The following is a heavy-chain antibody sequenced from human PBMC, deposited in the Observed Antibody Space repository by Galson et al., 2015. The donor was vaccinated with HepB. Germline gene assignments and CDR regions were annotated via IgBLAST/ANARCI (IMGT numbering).Heavy chain of an antibody. V-gene: IGHV3-23*01. Sequence: SLRLSCAASGFTFSTYSMSWVRQTPGKGLEWVSTISGSGGSTYYADSVKGRFTISRDNSKNTLYLHMNSLRAEDTAVYYCAKDYGVGCYDTSGYYSFDYWGQGTLVTVSS. D-gene: IGHD3-22*01. J-gene: IGHJ4*02. CDR3: AKDYGVGCYDTSGYYSFDY. CDR2: ISGSGGST. CDR1: GFTFSTYS.